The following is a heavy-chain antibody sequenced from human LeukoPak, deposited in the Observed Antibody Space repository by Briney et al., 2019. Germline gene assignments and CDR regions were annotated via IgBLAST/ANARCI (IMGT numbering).Heavy chain of an antibody. D-gene: IGHD2-2*01. J-gene: IGHJ4*02. CDR2: ISWKGDTT. Sequence: PGGSLRLSCAAFGFTFNNYAMTWVRQTPGKGPEWVSLISWKGDTTAYAESVRGRFTISRDNAKNSLYLHMNSLRPEDTAFYHCARHRCSSTTCSFDSWGQGSLVTVSS. CDR3: ARHRCSSTTCSFDS. V-gene: IGHV3-20*01. CDR1: GFTFNNYA.